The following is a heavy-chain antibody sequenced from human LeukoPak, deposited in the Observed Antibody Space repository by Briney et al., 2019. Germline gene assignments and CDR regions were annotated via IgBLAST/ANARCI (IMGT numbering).Heavy chain of an antibody. D-gene: IGHD3-10*01. CDR1: GFTFSSYG. V-gene: IGHV3-30*02. Sequence: GGSLRLSCAASGFTFSSYGMHWVRQAPGKGLEWVAVIWYDGSNKYYADSVKGRFTISRDNSKNTLYLQMNSLRAEDTAVYYCAKAIPIWFGEFYFDYWGQGTLVTVSS. CDR2: IWYDGSNK. CDR3: AKAIPIWFGEFYFDY. J-gene: IGHJ4*02.